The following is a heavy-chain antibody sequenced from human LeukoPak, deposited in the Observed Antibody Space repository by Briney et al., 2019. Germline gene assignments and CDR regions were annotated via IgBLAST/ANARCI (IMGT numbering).Heavy chain of an antibody. Sequence: GGSLRLSCAASGFTVSSNYMSWVRQAPGKGLEWVSSITSSSTYIYYADSVKGRFTISRDNAKNSLYLQMNSLKTEDTAVYYCARDSSIQSVYPWGQGTLVTVSS. V-gene: IGHV3-21*01. J-gene: IGHJ5*02. CDR3: ARDSSIQSVYP. CDR2: ITSSSTYI. CDR1: GFTVSSNY. D-gene: IGHD5-18*01.